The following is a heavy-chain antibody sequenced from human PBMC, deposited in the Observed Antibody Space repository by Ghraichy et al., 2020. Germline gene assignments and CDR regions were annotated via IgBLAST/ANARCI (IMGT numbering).Heavy chain of an antibody. V-gene: IGHV3-66*04. Sequence: GVLRLSCVASGLTVSSNYMNWVRQAPGKGLEWVSILYSNGRTNYADSVKDRFTISRDNSKNTLYLRMNSLRAEDTAVYYCARQYYYDTSGARDYFDYWGQGTLVTVSS. CDR2: LYSNGRT. J-gene: IGHJ4*02. D-gene: IGHD3-22*01. CDR1: GLTVSSNY. CDR3: ARQYYYDTSGARDYFDY.